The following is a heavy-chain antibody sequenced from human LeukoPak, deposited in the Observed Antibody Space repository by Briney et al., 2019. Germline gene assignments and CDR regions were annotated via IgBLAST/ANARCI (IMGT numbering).Heavy chain of an antibody. CDR3: ARDRTGSGWYKDY. Sequence: GGSLRLSCAASGFTFTDYWMTWVRQAPGKGLEWVANIKQDGSEEYYVDSVKGRFTISRDNAKNSLYLQMNSLRAEDTAVYYCARDRTGSGWYKDYWGQGTLVTVSS. CDR2: IKQDGSEE. V-gene: IGHV3-7*04. J-gene: IGHJ4*02. CDR1: GFTFTDYW. D-gene: IGHD6-19*01.